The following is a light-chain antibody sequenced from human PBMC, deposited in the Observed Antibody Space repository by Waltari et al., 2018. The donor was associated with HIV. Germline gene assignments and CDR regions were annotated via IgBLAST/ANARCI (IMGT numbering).Light chain of an antibody. J-gene: IGKJ1*01. Sequence: DIVLTQSPASLAVSLGERATSNCKSSLSILFNSNKKNHLSWYQQSPGQPPKLLIYWASSREFGVPDRFSGSGSGTDFNLTISSLEPDDVAIYYCRQFFTTPRTFGQGTKVEI. CDR1: LSILFNSNKKNH. CDR3: RQFFTTPRT. CDR2: WAS. V-gene: IGKV4-1*01.